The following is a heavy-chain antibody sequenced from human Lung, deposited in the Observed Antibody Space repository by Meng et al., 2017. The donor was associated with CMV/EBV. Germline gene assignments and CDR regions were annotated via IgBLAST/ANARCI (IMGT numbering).Heavy chain of an antibody. D-gene: IGHD2-2*01. V-gene: IGHV4-4*02. Sequence: IGNANWWSWDRQSPGRGLEWIGNIYHGGNTTYNPSLKCRVTISLDKSKNSFSLRLTSVTAADTAVYYCARGWESALVPAAIPYEWFDPWGQGTLVTVSS. CDR1: IGNANW. J-gene: IGHJ5*02. CDR3: ARGWESALVPAAIPYEWFDP. CDR2: IYHGGNT.